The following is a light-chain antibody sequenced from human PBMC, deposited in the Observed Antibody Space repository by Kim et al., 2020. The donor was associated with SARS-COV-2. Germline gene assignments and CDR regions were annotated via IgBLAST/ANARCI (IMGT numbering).Light chain of an antibody. Sequence: DIQMTQSPSSLSASVGDRVTITCQASQDISNYLNWYQQKPGKAPKLLIYDASNLETGVPSRFSGSGSGTDFTFTISSLQPEDIATYYCQQYDNLSFLTFGGGTKVDIK. CDR2: DAS. CDR1: QDISNY. CDR3: QQYDNLSFLT. V-gene: IGKV1-33*01. J-gene: IGKJ4*01.